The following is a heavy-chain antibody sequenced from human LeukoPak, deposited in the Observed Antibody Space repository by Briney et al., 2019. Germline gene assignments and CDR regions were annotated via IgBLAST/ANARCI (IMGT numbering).Heavy chain of an antibody. CDR2: MNPNSGNT. CDR1: GYTFTSHD. Sequence: ASVKVSCKASGYTFTSHDINWVRQATGQGLEWMGWMNPNSGNTGYAQKFQGRVTMTRNTSISTAYMELSSLRSEDTAVYYCASAVYSSSWWDYYYYGMDVWGQGTTVTVSS. J-gene: IGHJ6*02. D-gene: IGHD6-13*01. V-gene: IGHV1-8*01. CDR3: ASAVYSSSWWDYYYYGMDV.